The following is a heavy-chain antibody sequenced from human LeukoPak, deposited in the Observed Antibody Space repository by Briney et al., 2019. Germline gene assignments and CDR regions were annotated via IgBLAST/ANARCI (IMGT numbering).Heavy chain of an antibody. CDR1: GGSISSSSYY. V-gene: IGHV4-39*01. CDR3: ARWYSTMIAPWDAFDI. D-gene: IGHD3-22*01. CDR2: IYYSGST. Sequence: SETLSLTCTVSGGSISSSSYYWGWIRQPPGKGLEWIVSIYYSGSTYYNPSLKSRVTISVDTSKNQFSLKLSSVTAADTAVYYCARWYSTMIAPWDAFDIWGQGTMVTVSS. J-gene: IGHJ3*02.